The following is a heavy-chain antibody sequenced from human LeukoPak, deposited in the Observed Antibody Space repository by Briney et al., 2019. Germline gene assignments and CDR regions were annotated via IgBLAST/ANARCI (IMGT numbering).Heavy chain of an antibody. CDR2: INQDGSEK. J-gene: IGHJ4*02. D-gene: IGHD3-10*01. CDR1: GFTFTRYW. Sequence: PGGSLRLSCAASGFTFTRYWMSWVRQAPGKGLEWVTNINQDGSEKYYVDSVKGRFTISRDNAKNSVYLQMNSLRAEDTAVYYCAKDTSYYYGSGSYLFDYWGQGTLVTVSS. CDR3: AKDTSYYYGSGSYLFDY. V-gene: IGHV3-7*01.